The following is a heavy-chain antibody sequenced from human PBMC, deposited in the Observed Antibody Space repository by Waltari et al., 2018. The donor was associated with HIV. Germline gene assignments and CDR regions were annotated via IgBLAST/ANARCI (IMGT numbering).Heavy chain of an antibody. Sequence: QLQLQESGPGLVKPSETLSLPCTVSGGSISSSSYYWGWIRQPPGKGLEWIGSIYYSGSTYYNPSLKSRVTISVDTSKNQFSLKLSSVTAADTAVYYCARADIVLMVYAPHFDYWGQGTLVTVSS. D-gene: IGHD2-8*01. CDR3: ARADIVLMVYAPHFDY. CDR2: IYYSGST. CDR1: GGSISSSSYY. J-gene: IGHJ4*02. V-gene: IGHV4-39*01.